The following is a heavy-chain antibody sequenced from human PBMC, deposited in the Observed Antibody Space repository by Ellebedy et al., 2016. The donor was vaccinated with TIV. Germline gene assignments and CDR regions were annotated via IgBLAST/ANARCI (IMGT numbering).Heavy chain of an antibody. J-gene: IGHJ4*02. Sequence: ASVKVSCXASGYTFTSYGITWVRQAPGQGLEWMGWINPNSGGTRYAQKFQGRVTMTRDTSISTASMELSGLRTDDTATYYCATRTTRSSGDFFDYWGQGTPVPVSS. D-gene: IGHD6-6*01. CDR1: GYTFTSYG. CDR2: INPNSGGT. CDR3: ATRTTRSSGDFFDY. V-gene: IGHV1-2*02.